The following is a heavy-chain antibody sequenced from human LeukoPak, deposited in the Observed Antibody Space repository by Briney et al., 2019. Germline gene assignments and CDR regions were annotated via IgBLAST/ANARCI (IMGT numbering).Heavy chain of an antibody. CDR1: GGSISSSSYY. Sequence: SETLSLTCTVSGGSISSSSYYWGWIRQPPGKGLEWIGSIYYSGSTYYNPSLKSRVTISVDTSKNQFSLKLSSVTAADTAVYYCARHRADCDILTGYYNWFDPWGQGTLVTVSS. D-gene: IGHD3-9*01. CDR3: ARHRADCDILTGYYNWFDP. CDR2: IYYSGST. J-gene: IGHJ5*02. V-gene: IGHV4-39*01.